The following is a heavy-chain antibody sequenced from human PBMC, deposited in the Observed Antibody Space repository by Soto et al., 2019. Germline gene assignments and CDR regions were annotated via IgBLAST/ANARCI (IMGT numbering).Heavy chain of an antibody. V-gene: IGHV3-23*01. CDR2: NIGGGGST. CDR3: ASRGSVWTGPILN. D-gene: IGHD6-19*01. CDR1: GFTFSTYA. J-gene: IGHJ4*02. Sequence: SGGSLRLSCAASGFTFSTYAMRWVRQAPGKGLEWVSNNIGGGGSTYYADSVKVRFTISRDNSKNTLYLQMNSLRAEDTAVYYCASRGSVWTGPILNWGQGTLVTVSS.